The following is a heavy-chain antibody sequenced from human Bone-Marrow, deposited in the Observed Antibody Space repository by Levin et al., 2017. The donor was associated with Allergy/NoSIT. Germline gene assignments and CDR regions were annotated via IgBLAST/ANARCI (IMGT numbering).Heavy chain of an antibody. Sequence: GESLKISCKASGYSFTHYAIHWVRQAPGQRLEWMGWINPVNGNTKFSQNFQGRVTITKDTSASTVYVELSSLRSEDTAVYYCAREVIPRGSSRQWLPLDWFDPWGQGTLVTVSS. V-gene: IGHV1-3*01. J-gene: IGHJ5*02. D-gene: IGHD5-12*01. CDR3: AREVIPRGSSRQWLPLDWFDP. CDR1: GYSFTHYA. CDR2: INPVNGNT.